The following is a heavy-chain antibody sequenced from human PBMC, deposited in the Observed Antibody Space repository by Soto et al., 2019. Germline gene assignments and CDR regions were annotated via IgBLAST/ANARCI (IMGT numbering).Heavy chain of an antibody. CDR2: IYSGGST. J-gene: IGHJ4*02. Sequence: EVQLVESGGGLIQPGGSLRLSCAASGFTVSSNYMSWVRQAPGKGLEWVSVIYSGGSTYYADSVKGRFTISRDNSTNTLYLQMNSLRAADTAVYYCARNYYDSGGGFDYWGQGTLVTVAS. CDR1: GFTVSSNY. V-gene: IGHV3-53*01. CDR3: ARNYYDSGGGFDY. D-gene: IGHD3-22*01.